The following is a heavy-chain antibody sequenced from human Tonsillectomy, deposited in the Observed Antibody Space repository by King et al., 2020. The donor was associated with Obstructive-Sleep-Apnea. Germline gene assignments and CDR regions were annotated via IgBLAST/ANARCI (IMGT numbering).Heavy chain of an antibody. J-gene: IGHJ4*02. CDR3: ARAMRGSFDY. V-gene: IGHV3-74*01. CDR2: INSDGSTK. D-gene: IGHD2-2*01. CDR1: GFTYSSYW. Sequence: VQRGESGGGLVQPGGSLRLFCASSGFTYSSYWVLWVRRAPGKGRVWVSRINSDGSTKNYADSVRGRFTISRENDKNTLYLQMNSLRAEDTAVYYCARAMRGSFDYWGRGTLVTVPS.